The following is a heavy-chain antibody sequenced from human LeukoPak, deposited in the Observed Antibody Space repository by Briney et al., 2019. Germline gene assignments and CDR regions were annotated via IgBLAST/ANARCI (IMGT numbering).Heavy chain of an antibody. D-gene: IGHD3-10*01. CDR1: GFIFSSYV. CDR3: ARRVAYYGSGNYFYYMDV. CDR2: ISSNGGST. J-gene: IGHJ6*03. Sequence: GGSLRPSCAASGFIFSSYVMHWVRQAPGKGLEYVSAISSNGGSTNYTNFVKGRFTISRDNSKNTLYLQMGSLRAEDMAVYYCARRVAYYGSGNYFYYMDVWGKGTTVTVSS. V-gene: IGHV3-64*01.